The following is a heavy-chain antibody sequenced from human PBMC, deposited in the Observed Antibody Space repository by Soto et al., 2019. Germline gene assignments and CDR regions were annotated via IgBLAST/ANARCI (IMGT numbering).Heavy chain of an antibody. D-gene: IGHD6-25*01. J-gene: IGHJ6*02. CDR2: ISYDGSNK. CDR1: GFTFSSYG. V-gene: IGHV3-30*18. Sequence: QVQLVESGGGVVQPGRSLRLSCAASGFTFSSYGMHWVRQAPGTGLEWVAVISYDGSNKYYADSVKGRFTISRDNSKNTRYLQMNRRRAEDTAVYYCAKDRRPNYYYGMDVWGQGTTVTVSS. CDR3: AKDRRPNYYYGMDV.